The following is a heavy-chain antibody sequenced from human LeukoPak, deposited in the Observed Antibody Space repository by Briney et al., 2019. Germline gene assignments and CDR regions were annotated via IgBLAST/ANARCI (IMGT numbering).Heavy chain of an antibody. CDR2: INHSGST. J-gene: IGHJ6*04. CDR3: AGSYSSGWTKINYYYYYGMDA. Sequence: SETLSLTCAVYGGSFSGYYWSWIRQPPGKGLEWIGEINHSGSTNYNPSLKSRVTISVDTSKNQFSLKLSSVTAADTAVYYCAGSYSSGWTKINYYYYYGMDAWGKGTTVTVSS. D-gene: IGHD6-19*01. V-gene: IGHV4-34*01. CDR1: GGSFSGYY.